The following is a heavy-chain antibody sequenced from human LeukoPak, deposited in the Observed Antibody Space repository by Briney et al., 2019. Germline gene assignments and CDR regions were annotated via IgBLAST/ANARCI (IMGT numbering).Heavy chain of an antibody. CDR3: ARGIVVRGVILDYFDY. D-gene: IGHD3-10*01. CDR2: INHSGST. V-gene: IGHV4-34*01. CDR1: GGSFSGYY. Sequence: PSETLSLTCAVYGGSFSGYYWSWIRQPPGKGLEWIGEINHSGSTNYNPSLKSRVTISVDTSKNQFSLKLSSVTAADTAVYYCARGIVVRGVILDYFDYWGQGTLVTVSS. J-gene: IGHJ4*02.